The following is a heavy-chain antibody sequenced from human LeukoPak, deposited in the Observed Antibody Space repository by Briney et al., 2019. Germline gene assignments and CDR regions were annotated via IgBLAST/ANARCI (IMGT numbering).Heavy chain of an antibody. D-gene: IGHD2-2*01. V-gene: IGHV4-4*07. CDR3: ARFGSSTTYYYYMDV. J-gene: IGHJ6*03. CDR2: IYTSGST. Sequence: SETLSLTCTVSGGSISSYYWSWIRQPPGKGLEWIGRIYTSGSTNYNPSLKSRVTMSVDTSKNQFSLKLSSVTAADTAVYYCARFGSSTTYYYYMDVWGKGTTVTVSS. CDR1: GGSISSYY.